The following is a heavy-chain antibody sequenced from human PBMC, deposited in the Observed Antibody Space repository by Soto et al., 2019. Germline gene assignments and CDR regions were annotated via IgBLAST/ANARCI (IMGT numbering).Heavy chain of an antibody. V-gene: IGHV4-30-2*01. J-gene: IGHJ6*02. Sequence: SETLSLTCAVAGGSISSGGYSWSWIRQPPGKGLEWIGYIYQSGSTYYNPSLKSRVTISVDRSRNQFSLKLSSVTAADTAVYFCATQSYSNSGAYYYYAMDVWGQGTTVTVS. CDR3: ATQSYSNSGAYYYYAMDV. CDR2: IYQSGST. CDR1: GGSISSGGYS. D-gene: IGHD4-4*01.